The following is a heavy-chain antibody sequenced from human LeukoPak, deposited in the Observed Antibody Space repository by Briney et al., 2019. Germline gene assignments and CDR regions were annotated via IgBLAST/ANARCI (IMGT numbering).Heavy chain of an antibody. CDR2: INPHSGGT. V-gene: IGHV1-2*02. Sequence: ASMKLFCKASEYIFTDYYIHWVRQAPGQGLEWMGWINPHSGGTNYAQNFQDRVTMTGDTSISTAYMELSRLRSDDTAIYYCARGGDNYDILTQWGQGTLVTVSS. J-gene: IGHJ4*02. CDR1: EYIFTDYY. D-gene: IGHD3-9*01. CDR3: ARGGDNYDILTQ.